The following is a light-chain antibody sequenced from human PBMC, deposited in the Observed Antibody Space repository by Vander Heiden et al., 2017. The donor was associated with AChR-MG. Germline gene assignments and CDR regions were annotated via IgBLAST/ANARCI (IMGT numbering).Light chain of an antibody. J-gene: IGLJ2*01. CDR1: SSNIGSHS. CDR2: SNN. V-gene: IGLV1-44*01. CDR3: ATWDDSLNGPI. Sequence: QSVLTPPPSVSETPGQRVLNSCSGGSSNIGSHSVNWYQHIPGTAPQLLIYSNNQRSSGVPDRFSASKSGTSASLAISGLQSEDEAEYHCATWDDSLNGPIFGGGTKLTVL.